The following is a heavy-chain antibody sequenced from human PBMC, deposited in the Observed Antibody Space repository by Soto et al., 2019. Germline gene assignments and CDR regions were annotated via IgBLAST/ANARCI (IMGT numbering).Heavy chain of an antibody. D-gene: IGHD6-13*01. CDR2: ISGSGGRT. CDR3: AQGFRYSSSWYVDY. J-gene: IGHJ4*02. CDR1: GLTFSSYA. V-gene: IGHV3-23*01. Sequence: PGGSLRLSCAASGLTFSSYAMSRVRQAPGKGLEWVSAISGSGGRTYYADSVKGRFTISRDNSKNTLYLQMNSLRAEDTAVYYCAQGFRYSSSWYVDYWGQGPLVTLPS.